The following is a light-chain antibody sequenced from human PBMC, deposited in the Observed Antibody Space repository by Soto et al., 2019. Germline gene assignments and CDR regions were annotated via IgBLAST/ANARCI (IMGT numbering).Light chain of an antibody. CDR1: QSVSSN. J-gene: IGKJ1*01. Sequence: EIVMTQSPATLSVSPGERATLSCRASQSVSSNLAWYQQKPGQAPRLLIYGASTRATGIPVRFSGSGSGTEFTLTISSPQSEDFAVYYCQQYNNWPQTFGQGTKVEIK. CDR3: QQYNNWPQT. V-gene: IGKV3-15*01. CDR2: GAS.